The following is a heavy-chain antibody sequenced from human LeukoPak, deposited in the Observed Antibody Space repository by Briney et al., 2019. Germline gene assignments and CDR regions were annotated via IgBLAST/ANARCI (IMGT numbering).Heavy chain of an antibody. D-gene: IGHD1-26*01. CDR3: ARENSGSYFDY. Sequence: PSETLSLTCAVSGGSVGSGGHFWSWIRQPPGKGLEWIGYIYSTGSTNYNPSLKSRITMSVDTSKNQFSLKLSSVTAADTAVYYCARENSGSYFDYWGQGTLVTVSS. J-gene: IGHJ4*02. CDR1: GGSVGSGGHF. V-gene: IGHV4-61*08. CDR2: IYSTGST.